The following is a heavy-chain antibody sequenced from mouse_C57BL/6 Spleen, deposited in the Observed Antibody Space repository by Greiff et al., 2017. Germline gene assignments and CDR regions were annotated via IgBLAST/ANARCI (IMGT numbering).Heavy chain of an antibody. CDR1: GYTFTSYW. Sequence: VQLQQPGAELVRPGSSVKLSCKASGYTFTSYWMHWVKQRPIQGLEWIGNIDPSGSETHYNQKFKDKATLTVDKSSSTAYMQLSSLTSEDSAVYYCARPNSYWYIDVWGTGTTVTVSS. J-gene: IGHJ1*03. CDR3: ARPNSYWYIDV. D-gene: IGHD4-1*01. V-gene: IGHV1-52*01. CDR2: IDPSGSET.